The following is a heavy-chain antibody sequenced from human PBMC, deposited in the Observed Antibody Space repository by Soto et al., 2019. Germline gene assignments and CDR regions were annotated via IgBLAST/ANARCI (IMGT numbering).Heavy chain of an antibody. Sequence: PSETLSLTCNVSGGSITSRTYYGGWVRLPPGKSLEWIGSMFYLGSTYYNPSLRGRVTISVDTSKNKLTLRLTSVTAADTAVYYCAILRHTSSATPPPPAAFVLLGQGTMVT. CDR2: MFYLGST. V-gene: IGHV4-39*01. CDR3: AILRHTSSATPPPPAAFVL. D-gene: IGHD3-3*02. CDR1: GGSITSRTYY. J-gene: IGHJ3*01.